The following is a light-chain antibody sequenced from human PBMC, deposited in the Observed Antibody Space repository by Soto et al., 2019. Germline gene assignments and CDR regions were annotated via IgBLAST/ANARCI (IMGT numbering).Light chain of an antibody. CDR3: CSYAGRYTYV. CDR2: DVS. V-gene: IGLV2-11*01. Sequence: ALAQPRSVSGSPGQSVSISCTGTSSDVGGYNYVSWYQQHPGKAPKVMIYDVSKRPSGVPDRFSGSKSGNTASLTISGLQSEDEADYYCCSYAGRYTYVFGTGTKVTVL. CDR1: SSDVGGYNY. J-gene: IGLJ1*01.